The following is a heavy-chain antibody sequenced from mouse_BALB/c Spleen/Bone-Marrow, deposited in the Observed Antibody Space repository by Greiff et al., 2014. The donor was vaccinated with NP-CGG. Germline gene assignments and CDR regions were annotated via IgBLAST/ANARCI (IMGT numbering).Heavy chain of an antibody. V-gene: IGHV1-14*01. CDR3: AREGWLLRFDY. CDR1: GYTFTAYV. CDR2: INPYNDGT. J-gene: IGHJ2*01. Sequence: EVQLQQSGPELVKPGASVKMSCKASGYTFTAYVMHWVKQKPGQGLEWIGYINPYNDGTNYIEKFKGKATLTSDTPSSTAYMELSSLTSEDSAVYYCAREGWLLRFDYWGQGTTLTVSS. D-gene: IGHD2-3*01.